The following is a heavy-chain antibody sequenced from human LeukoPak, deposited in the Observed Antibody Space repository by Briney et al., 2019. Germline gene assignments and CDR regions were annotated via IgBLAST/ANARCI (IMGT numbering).Heavy chain of an antibody. CDR1: GFTFTRYE. Sequence: GGSLRLSCAASGFTFTRYEMNWVRQAPGKGLEWVSVIYRGGSTNYADSVKGRFTISRDSSKNTLYLQMNSLRAEDTAVYSCARGSSGSDFFDYWGQGTLVTVSS. CDR2: IYRGGST. CDR3: ARGSSGSDFFDY. D-gene: IGHD1-26*01. J-gene: IGHJ4*02. V-gene: IGHV3-66*01.